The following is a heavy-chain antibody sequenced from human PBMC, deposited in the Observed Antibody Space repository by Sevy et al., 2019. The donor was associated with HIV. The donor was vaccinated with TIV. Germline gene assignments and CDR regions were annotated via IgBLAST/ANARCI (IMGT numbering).Heavy chain of an antibody. CDR2: VDPSAGNT. V-gene: IGHV1-46*01. CDR1: GDTFTNNY. Sequence: ASVKVSCKASGDTFTNNYIHWVRQAPGQGLEWMGMVDPSAGNTTYAQKFQGRVTMTRDTSTSILYMELSSLRSEDAAVYYCVRADPDQHFDSWGQGTLVTVSS. CDR3: VRADPDQHFDS. J-gene: IGHJ4*02.